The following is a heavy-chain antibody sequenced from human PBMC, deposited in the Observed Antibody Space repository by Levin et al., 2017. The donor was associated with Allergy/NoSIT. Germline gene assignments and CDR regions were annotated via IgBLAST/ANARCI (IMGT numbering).Heavy chain of an antibody. CDR2: MNPNSGNT. J-gene: IGHJ3*02. CDR1: GYTFTSYD. CDR3: ARELGTGGAFSFDI. D-gene: IGHD7-27*01. V-gene: IGHV1-8*01. Sequence: GESLKISCKASGYTFTSYDINWVRQATGQGLEWMGWMNPNSGNTGYAQKFQGRVTMTRNTSIGTAYMELSSLRHEGTAVYYCARELGTGGAFSFDIWGQGTMVTVSS.